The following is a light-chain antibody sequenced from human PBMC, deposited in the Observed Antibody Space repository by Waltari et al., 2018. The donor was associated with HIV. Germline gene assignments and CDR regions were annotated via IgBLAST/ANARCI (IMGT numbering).Light chain of an antibody. CDR2: KVS. CDR1: SSHVGGYNS. Sequence: QSALTQPASVSGSPGQSLTISSTGTSSHVGGYNSVPWYQQHPGKAPKLMIYKVSNRPSGVSNRFSGSKSGNTASLTISGLQAEDEADYYCSSYTSSSIPYVFGTGTKVTVL. V-gene: IGLV2-14*01. J-gene: IGLJ1*01. CDR3: SSYTSSSIPYV.